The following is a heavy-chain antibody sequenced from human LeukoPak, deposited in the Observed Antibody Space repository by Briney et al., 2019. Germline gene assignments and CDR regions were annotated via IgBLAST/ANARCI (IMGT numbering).Heavy chain of an antibody. CDR2: IIPISGTA. CDR3: ARDPHPSYGQYLVDY. CDR1: GGTFSSYA. J-gene: IGHJ4*02. V-gene: IGHV1-69*05. D-gene: IGHD5-18*01. Sequence: SVKVPCKASGGTFSSYAISWVRQAPGQGLEWMGRIIPISGTADYAQKFQGRVTITTDESTSTAYMELSSLRSEDTAVYYCARDPHPSYGQYLVDYWGQGTLVTVSS.